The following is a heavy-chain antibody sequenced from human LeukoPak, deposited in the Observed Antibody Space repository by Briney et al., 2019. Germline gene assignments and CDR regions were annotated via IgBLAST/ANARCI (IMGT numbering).Heavy chain of an antibody. CDR2: INHSGST. Sequence: SETLSLTCTVYGGSFSGYYWSWIRQPPGKGLEWIGEINHSGSTNYNPSLKSRVTISVDTSKNQFSLKLSSVTAADTAVYYCARGQSPYPTPDPIQLWFYFDYWDQGTLVTVSS. J-gene: IGHJ4*02. D-gene: IGHD5-18*01. CDR1: GGSFSGYY. V-gene: IGHV4-34*01. CDR3: ARGQSPYPTPDPIQLWFYFDY.